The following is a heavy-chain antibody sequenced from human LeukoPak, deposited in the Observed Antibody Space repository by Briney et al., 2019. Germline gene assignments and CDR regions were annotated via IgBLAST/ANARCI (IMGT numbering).Heavy chain of an antibody. CDR1: GFTVSSTF. V-gene: IGHV3-53*01. D-gene: IGHD1-20*01. CDR2: LYSDGRT. CDR3: ARGDNWNGVGAFDV. J-gene: IGHJ3*01. Sequence: GGSLRLSCEASGFTVSSTFMSWVRQAPGEGLEWVSALYSDGRTYYADSVRGRFTISRGNSKNTLYLQMNSLRAEDTAVYYCARGDNWNGVGAFDVWGQGTLVTVSS.